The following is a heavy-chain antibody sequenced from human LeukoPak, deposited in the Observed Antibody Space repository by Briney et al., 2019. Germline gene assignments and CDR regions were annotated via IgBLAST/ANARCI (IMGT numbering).Heavy chain of an antibody. J-gene: IGHJ4*02. CDR3: ARCINRGESCYRLFDY. V-gene: IGHV1-2*02. Sequence: GASVKVSCKASGYTFSDYYMHWVRQAPGQGLEWMGWITPNSGGTNYAQKFQGRVTMTRDTSINTVYMELSRLRSDDTAVYYCARCINRGESCYRLFDYWGQGTLVTVSS. CDR2: ITPNSGGT. D-gene: IGHD2-15*01. CDR1: GYTFSDYY.